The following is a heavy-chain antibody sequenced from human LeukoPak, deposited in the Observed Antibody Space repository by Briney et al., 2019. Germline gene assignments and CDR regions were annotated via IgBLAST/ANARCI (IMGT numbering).Heavy chain of an antibody. CDR3: ARDNLYCSGGSCYFGDPLAYYFDY. V-gene: IGHV3-33*01. D-gene: IGHD2-15*01. CDR2: IWYDGSNK. Sequence: GRSLRLSCAASGFTFSSYGMHWVRQAPGKWLEWVAVIWYDGSNKYYAGSVKGRFTISRDNSKNTLYLQMNSLRAEDTAVYYCARDNLYCSGGSCYFGDPLAYYFDYWGQGTLVTVSS. CDR1: GFTFSSYG. J-gene: IGHJ4*02.